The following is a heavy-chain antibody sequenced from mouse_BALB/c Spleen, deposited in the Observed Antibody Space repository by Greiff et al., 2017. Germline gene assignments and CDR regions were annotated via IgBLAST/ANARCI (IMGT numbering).Heavy chain of an antibody. Sequence: EVQGVESGGDLVKPGGSLKLSCAASGFTFSSYGMSWVRQTPDKRLEWVATISSGGSYTYYPDSVKGRFTISRDNAKNTLYLQMSSLKSEDTAMYYCAGHHSTTAPYYYAMDDWGQGTAVTVSS. CDR3: AGHHSTTAPYYYAMDD. CDR1: GFTFSSYG. D-gene: IGHD1-2*01. V-gene: IGHV5-6*01. J-gene: IGHJ4*01. CDR2: ISSGGSYT.